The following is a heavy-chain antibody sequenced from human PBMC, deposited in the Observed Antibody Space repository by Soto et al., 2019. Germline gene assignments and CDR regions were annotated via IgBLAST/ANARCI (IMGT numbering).Heavy chain of an antibody. V-gene: IGHV3-30-3*01. J-gene: IGHJ5*02. Sequence: GGTLRLSCAASGLTLSSYAMHWVRQAPGKWLEWEAVISYDGSNKYYADSVKGRFTISRDNSKNTLYLQMNSLRAEDTAVYYCAIHFFVSNHSDNRFDPWGQGTLVTISS. CDR3: AIHFFVSNHSDNRFDP. CDR2: ISYDGSNK. CDR1: GLTLSSYA. D-gene: IGHD3-22*01.